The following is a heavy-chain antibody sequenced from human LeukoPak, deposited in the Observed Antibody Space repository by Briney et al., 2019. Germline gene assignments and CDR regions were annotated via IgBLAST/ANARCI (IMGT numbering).Heavy chain of an antibody. CDR1: GGSISSYY. J-gene: IGHJ3*02. V-gene: IGHV4-59*12. D-gene: IGHD6-6*01. CDR3: ARDNRKYSTSWGAFAI. Sequence: SETLSLTCTVSGGSISSYYWSWIRQPPGKGLEWIGYIYYTGSSNYNPSLKSRVTISLDKTKNQFSLKLSSVTAADTAVYYCARDNRKYSTSWGAFAIWGQRTMVTVSS. CDR2: IYYTGSS.